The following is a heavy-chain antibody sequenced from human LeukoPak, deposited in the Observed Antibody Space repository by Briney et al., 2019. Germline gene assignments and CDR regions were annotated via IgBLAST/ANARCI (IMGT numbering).Heavy chain of an antibody. CDR1: GYTFTGYY. CDR2: INPNSGGT. CDR3: ARGRLAAAGTGNWFDP. V-gene: IGHV1-2*04. D-gene: IGHD6-13*01. Sequence: GASVKVSCKASGYTFTGYYMHWVRQAPGQGLEWMGWINPNSGGTNYAQKSQGWVTMTRDTSISTAYMELSRLRSDDTAVYYCARGRLAAAGTGNWFDPWGQGTLVTVSS. J-gene: IGHJ5*02.